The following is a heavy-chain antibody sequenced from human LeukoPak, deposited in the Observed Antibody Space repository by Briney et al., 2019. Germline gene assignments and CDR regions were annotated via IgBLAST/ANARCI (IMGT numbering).Heavy chain of an antibody. V-gene: IGHV1-69*13. Sequence: SVKVSCKASGGTFSSYAISWVRQAPGQGLEWMGGIIPVFGTANYAQKFQGRVTITADESTSTAYMELSSLRSEDTAVYYCARDLLYYDSSGPFDYWGQGTLVTVSS. D-gene: IGHD3-22*01. CDR3: ARDLLYYDSSGPFDY. J-gene: IGHJ4*02. CDR1: GGTFSSYA. CDR2: IIPVFGTA.